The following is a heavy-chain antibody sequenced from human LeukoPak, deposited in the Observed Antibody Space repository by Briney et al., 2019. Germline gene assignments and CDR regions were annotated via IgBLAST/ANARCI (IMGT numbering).Heavy chain of an antibody. CDR3: AKDSSDLVVVSAPPFDY. CDR1: GFTFSSYG. D-gene: IGHD3-22*01. V-gene: IGHV3-30*18. J-gene: IGHJ4*02. Sequence: GGSLRLSCAASGFTFSSYGMHWVRQAPGKGLEWVAVMSYDGSNKYYADSVKGRFTISRDNSKNTLYLQMNSLRAEDTAVYYCAKDSSDLVVVSAPPFDYWGEGSLVTVSS. CDR2: MSYDGSNK.